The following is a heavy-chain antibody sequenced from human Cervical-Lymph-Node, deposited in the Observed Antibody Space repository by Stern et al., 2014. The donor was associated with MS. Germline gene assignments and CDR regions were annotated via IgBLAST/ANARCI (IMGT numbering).Heavy chain of an antibody. CDR2: VYYSGAT. CDR3: AKHACTGAACPFDL. Sequence: QLQLQESGPGLVKPSETLSLTCAVSGDSISSYTHYWAWIRQPPGKGLEWIGSVYYSGATHYNPSLKSPVTISVDTSKNPFSLGLNSVTAADTAVYYCAKHACTGAACPFDLWGQGTLVTVSS. V-gene: IGHV4-39*01. D-gene: IGHD2-8*02. J-gene: IGHJ4*02. CDR1: GDSISSYTHY.